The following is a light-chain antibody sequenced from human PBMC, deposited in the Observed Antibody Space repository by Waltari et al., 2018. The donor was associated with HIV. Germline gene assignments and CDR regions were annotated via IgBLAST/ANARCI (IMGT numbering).Light chain of an antibody. CDR2: EDN. Sequence: NFMLTQPHSVSESPGKTVTISCTCSSGSIASNYVQWCQQRPASAATGVIVEDNQRPSGVSDRFSGSIDSSSNSASLTISGLKTEDEADYYCHSYDTSYLRWVFGGGTKLAVL. CDR1: SGSIASNY. CDR3: HSYDTSYLRWV. J-gene: IGLJ3*02. V-gene: IGLV6-57*02.